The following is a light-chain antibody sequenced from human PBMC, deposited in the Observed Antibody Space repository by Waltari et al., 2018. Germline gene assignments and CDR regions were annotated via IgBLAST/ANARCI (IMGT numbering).Light chain of an antibody. CDR1: NIGSKT. Sequence: SYVLTQPPSVSVAPGKTASITCGGDNIGSKTVHWYQQRPGQAPVLVVFDDSDRPSGIPERFSGSNSGNTATLTISRVEAGDEADYSCQVWDSSNDHVVLGGGTKLTVL. CDR3: QVWDSSNDHVV. V-gene: IGLV3-21*03. CDR2: DDS. J-gene: IGLJ3*02.